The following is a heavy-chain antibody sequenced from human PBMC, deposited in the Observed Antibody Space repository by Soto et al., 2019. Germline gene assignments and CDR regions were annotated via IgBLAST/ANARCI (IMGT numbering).Heavy chain of an antibody. CDR2: INPSIGTT. CDR1: GSTFTSQN. D-gene: IGHD1-26*01. Sequence: ASVKVSCKASGSTFTSQNMHWVRQSPGQGLEWMGVINPSIGTTTYAQKFQGRVTMTSDTSTSSVYMEVSSLRSEVTAVYYCISTLGARFYCWGQGTLVTVCS. CDR3: ISTLGARFYC. V-gene: IGHV1-46*03. J-gene: IGHJ4*02.